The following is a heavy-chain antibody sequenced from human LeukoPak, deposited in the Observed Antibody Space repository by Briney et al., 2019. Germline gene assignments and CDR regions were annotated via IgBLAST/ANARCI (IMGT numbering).Heavy chain of an antibody. CDR1: GFTFSDYY. CDR2: INSSGSII. J-gene: IGHJ4*02. Sequence: GGSLRLSCAASGFTFSDYYMSWIRQAPGKGLEWVSYINSSGSIIYYADSVKGRFTISRDNAKNSLYLQMNSLRAEDTAVYYCAREGRDCSSTSCYLDYWGQGTLVTVPS. D-gene: IGHD2-2*01. V-gene: IGHV3-11*04. CDR3: AREGRDCSSTSCYLDY.